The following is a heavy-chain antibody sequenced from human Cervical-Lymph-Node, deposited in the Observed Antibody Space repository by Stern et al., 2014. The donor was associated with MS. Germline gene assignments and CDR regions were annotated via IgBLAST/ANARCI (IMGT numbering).Heavy chain of an antibody. CDR2: IYYSGST. V-gene: IGHV4-59*01. CDR1: GGSITNYY. Sequence: QLQESGTGLVKPSETLSLPCPVAGGSITNYYWSWIRQPPGKGLEWIGYIYYSGSTNYNPSLKSRVTISVDTSKNQFSLKLSSVTAADTAVYYCARDKGMFSLWGQGTLVTVSS. D-gene: IGHD3-10*02. CDR3: ARDKGMFSL. J-gene: IGHJ4*01.